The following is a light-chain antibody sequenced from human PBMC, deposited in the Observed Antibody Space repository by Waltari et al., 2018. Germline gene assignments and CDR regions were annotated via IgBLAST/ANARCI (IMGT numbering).Light chain of an antibody. CDR2: AAS. CDR1: QCVSVW. V-gene: IGKV1-5*03. J-gene: IGKJ1*01. CDR3: QQYNGYST. Sequence: DVQMTQSPSTLSASVGDRVTITCRASQCVSVWLAWYQQKPGKAPKLLIYAASSLESGVPSRFSDSGSGTEFTLTISGLQPDHFATYYYQQYNGYSTFGQGTKVEIK.